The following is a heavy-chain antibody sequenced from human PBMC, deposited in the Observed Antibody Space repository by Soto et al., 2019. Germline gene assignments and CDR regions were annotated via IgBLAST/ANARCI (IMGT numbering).Heavy chain of an antibody. D-gene: IGHD3-22*01. CDR2: ISAYNGNT. V-gene: IGHV1-18*01. Sequence: QVQLVQSGAEVKKPGAPVKVSCKASGYTFTSYGISWVRQAPGQGLEWMGWISAYNGNTNYAQKLQGRVPMTTATSTSTAYMELRSLRSDDTAVYYWAREVHGTMIVVAPHGMDVWGQGTTVTVSS. CDR1: GYTFTSYG. CDR3: AREVHGTMIVVAPHGMDV. J-gene: IGHJ6*02.